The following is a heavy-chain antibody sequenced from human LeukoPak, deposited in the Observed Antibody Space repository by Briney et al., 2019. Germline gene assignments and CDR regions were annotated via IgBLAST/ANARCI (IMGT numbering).Heavy chain of an antibody. CDR2: INPSGGTT. CDR3: ARDVSAGSQFFDY. Sequence: ASVKVSCKASGYTFTNFYMHWVRQAPGQGLEWMGIINPSGGTTTYAQKFQGRVTMTRDTSTNTVYMDLSSLRSEDTAVYYCARDVSAGSQFFDYWGQATLVTVSS. J-gene: IGHJ4*02. D-gene: IGHD6-19*01. CDR1: GYTFTNFY. V-gene: IGHV1-46*01.